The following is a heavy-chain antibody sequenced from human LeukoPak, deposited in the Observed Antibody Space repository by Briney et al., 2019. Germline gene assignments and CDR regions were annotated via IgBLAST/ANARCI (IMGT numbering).Heavy chain of an antibody. D-gene: IGHD1-7*01. CDR3: ARVSYLSELLGAFDI. CDR2: ISSGSSYI. Sequence: GGSLRLSCAASGFTFSSYSMNWVRQAPGKGLEWVSSISSGSSYIYYADSVKGRFTISRDNAKNSLYLQMNSLRAEDTAVYYCARVSYLSELLGAFDIWGQGTMVTVSS. V-gene: IGHV3-21*01. J-gene: IGHJ3*02. CDR1: GFTFSSYS.